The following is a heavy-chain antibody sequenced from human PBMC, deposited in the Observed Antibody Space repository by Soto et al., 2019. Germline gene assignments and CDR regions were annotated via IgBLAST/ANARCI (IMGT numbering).Heavy chain of an antibody. Sequence: QVQLQESGPGLVKPSETLSLTGTVSGGSITSHYWSWVRQPPGKGLEWIGYIYHSGTTNYNPSLISRVTISVDKSKKQSSLKLRSVTAADTAVYYCVREYYDILTGYSRFDSWGQGTLVTVAS. CDR2: IYHSGTT. D-gene: IGHD3-9*01. CDR3: VREYYDILTGYSRFDS. CDR1: GGSITSHY. J-gene: IGHJ4*02. V-gene: IGHV4-59*11.